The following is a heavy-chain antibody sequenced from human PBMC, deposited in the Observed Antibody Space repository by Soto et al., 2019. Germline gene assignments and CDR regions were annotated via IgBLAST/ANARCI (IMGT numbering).Heavy chain of an antibody. Sequence: EVQLVESGGGLVQPGGSLRLTCAASGFTFSSYWMHWVRQAPGKGPVWVSRINSDGSYTTYADSVKGRFTICRDNAKNTLYLQMHRLRADDTAVDYWARVGFDSGYYFDLSPEDYWCQGTLVTVSS. CDR1: GFTFSSYW. J-gene: IGHJ4*02. CDR3: ARVGFDSGYYFDLSPEDY. V-gene: IGHV3-74*01. D-gene: IGHD3-22*01. CDR2: INSDGSYT.